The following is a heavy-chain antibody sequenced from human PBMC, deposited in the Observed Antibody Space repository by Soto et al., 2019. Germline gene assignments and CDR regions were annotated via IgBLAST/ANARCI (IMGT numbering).Heavy chain of an antibody. Sequence: QVQLVQSAGEVKKPGASVKVSCKASGYSFTSYGISWVRRAPGQGLAWMGWISAYNGHTQFVERFTGRVTMTTDTTTKTAYMELTNLRSDDTAHYYCARDLTIVPATHPRLENYGMDVWGQGTTVIVSS. J-gene: IGHJ6*02. V-gene: IGHV1-18*01. D-gene: IGHD2-2*01. CDR1: GYSFTSYG. CDR3: ARDLTIVPATHPRLENYGMDV. CDR2: ISAYNGHT.